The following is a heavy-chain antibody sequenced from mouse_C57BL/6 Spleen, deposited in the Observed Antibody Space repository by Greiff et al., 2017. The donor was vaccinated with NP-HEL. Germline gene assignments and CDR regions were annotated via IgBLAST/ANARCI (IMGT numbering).Heavy chain of an antibody. CDR3: ARRDYWGFDY. CDR1: GYTFTSYW. Sequence: QVQLQQPGAELVKPGASVKLSCKASGYTFTSYWMHWVKQRPGQGLEWIGMIHPNSGSTNYNEKFKSKATLTVDNSSSTAYMQLSSLTSEDSAVYYCARRDYWGFDYWGQGTTLTVSS. CDR2: IHPNSGST. J-gene: IGHJ2*01. V-gene: IGHV1-64*01. D-gene: IGHD1-1*01.